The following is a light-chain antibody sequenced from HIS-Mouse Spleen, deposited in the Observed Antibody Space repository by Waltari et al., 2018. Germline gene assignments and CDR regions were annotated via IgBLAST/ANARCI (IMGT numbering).Light chain of an antibody. J-gene: IGLJ3*02. CDR2: EGS. V-gene: IGLV2-23*01. CDR1: SSDVGRYHL. Sequence: QSALTQPASVSGSPGQSITISCTGTSSDVGRYHLLPWYQQHPGKAPKLMIYEGSKRPSGVSNRFSGSKSGNTASLTISGLQAEDEADYYCCSYAGSSTWVFGGGTKLTVL. CDR3: CSYAGSSTWV.